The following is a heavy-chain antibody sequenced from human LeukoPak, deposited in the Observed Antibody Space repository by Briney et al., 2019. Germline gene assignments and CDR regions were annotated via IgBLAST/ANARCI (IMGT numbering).Heavy chain of an antibody. CDR2: IYTSGST. V-gene: IGHV4-4*07. D-gene: IGHD3-22*01. Sequence: SETLSLTCIVSGGSISSYYWSWIRPPAGKGLEWIGRIYTSGSTNYNPSLKSRVTMSVDTSKNQFSLKLSSVTAADTAVYYCARGSPGTYYYDSSGPFDYWGQGTLVTVSS. CDR1: GGSISSYY. J-gene: IGHJ4*02. CDR3: ARGSPGTYYYDSSGPFDY.